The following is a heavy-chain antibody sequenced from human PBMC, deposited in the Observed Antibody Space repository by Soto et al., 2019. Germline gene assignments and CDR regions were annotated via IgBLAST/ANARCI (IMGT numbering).Heavy chain of an antibody. J-gene: IGHJ4*02. CDR1: GFTFSSYS. CDR2: ISSSSSTI. D-gene: IGHD3-22*01. V-gene: IGHV3-48*01. Sequence: PGGSLRLSCAASGFTFSSYSMNWVRQAPGKGLEWVSYISSSSSTIYYADSVKGRFTISRDNAKNSLYLQMNSLRAEDTAVYYCARRPDYYDSSATPRFSLDYWGQGTLVTVSS. CDR3: ARRPDYYDSSATPRFSLDY.